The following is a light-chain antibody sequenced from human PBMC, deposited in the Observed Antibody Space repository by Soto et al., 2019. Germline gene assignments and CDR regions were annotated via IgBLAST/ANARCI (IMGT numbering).Light chain of an antibody. V-gene: IGKV3-11*01. CDR2: DAS. CDR1: QSVRTY. CDR3: QQYNSWWT. Sequence: DIVLTQSPATLSVSPGERATLSCRASQSVRTYLAWFQQKPGQPPRLLIYDASNRATGIPARFSGSGSGTDFTLTISSLEPDDFATYYCQQYNSWWTFGQGTKVDIK. J-gene: IGKJ1*01.